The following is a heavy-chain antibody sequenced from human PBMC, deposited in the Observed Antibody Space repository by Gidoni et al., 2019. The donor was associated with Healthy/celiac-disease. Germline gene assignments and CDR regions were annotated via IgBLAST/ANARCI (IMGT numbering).Heavy chain of an antibody. CDR2: IYWDDDK. J-gene: IGHJ3*02. D-gene: IGHD3-3*01. CDR3: AHRLSAYDFWSGYFTIHDAFDI. V-gene: IGHV2-5*02. Sequence: QITLKESGPTLVKPTQTLTLTCTFSGFSRSTRGVGVGWLRQPPGKALEWLALIYWDDDKRYSPSLKSRLTITKDTSKNQVVLTMTNMDPVDTATYYCAHRLSAYDFWSGYFTIHDAFDIWGQGTMVTVSS. CDR1: GFSRSTRGVG.